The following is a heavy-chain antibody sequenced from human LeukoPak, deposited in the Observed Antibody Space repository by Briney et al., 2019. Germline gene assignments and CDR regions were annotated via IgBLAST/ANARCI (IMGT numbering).Heavy chain of an antibody. V-gene: IGHV4-39*02. CDR1: GGSISSSSYY. CDR2: IYYSGST. J-gene: IGHJ4*02. D-gene: IGHD3-22*01. Sequence: SETLSITCTVSGGSISSSSYYWGWIRQSPGKGLEWIGSIYYSGSTYYNPSLKSRVTISVDTSKNQFSLKLSSVTAADTAVYYCARDAMIVVDYFDYWGQGTLVTVSS. CDR3: ARDAMIVVDYFDY.